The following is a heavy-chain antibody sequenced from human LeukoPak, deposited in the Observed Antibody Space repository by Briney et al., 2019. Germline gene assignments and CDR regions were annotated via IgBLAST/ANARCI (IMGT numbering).Heavy chain of an antibody. CDR1: GFTFSSYS. J-gene: IGHJ4*02. CDR3: ARDPYCSGGSCPFDY. CDR2: ISSSSSYI. D-gene: IGHD2-15*01. Sequence: GGSLRLSCAASGFTFSSYSMNWVRQAPGKGLEWVSSISSSSSYIYYADSVKGRFTISRDNAKNSLYLQMNSLRAEDTAVYHCARDPYCSGGSCPFDYWGQGTLVTVSS. V-gene: IGHV3-21*01.